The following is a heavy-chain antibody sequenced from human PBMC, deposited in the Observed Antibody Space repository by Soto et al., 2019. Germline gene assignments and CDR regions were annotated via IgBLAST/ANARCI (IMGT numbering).Heavy chain of an antibody. Sequence: GGSLRLSCAASGFTFSTYAMSWVRQAPGKGLEWVANIKQDGSKKYYVDSVKGRLTISRDNAKNSLYLQMNSLRAEDTAVYYCARDSSFDDSSGYLDYWGQGTLVTVSS. V-gene: IGHV3-7*01. CDR3: ARDSSFDDSSGYLDY. D-gene: IGHD3-22*01. J-gene: IGHJ4*02. CDR1: GFTFSTYA. CDR2: IKQDGSKK.